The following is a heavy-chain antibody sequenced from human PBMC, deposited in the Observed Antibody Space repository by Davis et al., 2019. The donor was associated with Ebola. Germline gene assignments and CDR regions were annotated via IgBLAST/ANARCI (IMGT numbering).Heavy chain of an antibody. D-gene: IGHD5-12*01. V-gene: IGHV5-51*01. Sequence: GESLKISCNTSGYTFTSYWIGWVRQMPGKGLECMGIIYPGDSDVRYSPSFQGHVTISVDKSISAAHLQWSSLEASDTAIYYCARRGYSGLYHGFDVWGQGTLVTVSS. CDR2: IYPGDSDV. J-gene: IGHJ4*02. CDR3: ARRGYSGLYHGFDV. CDR1: GYTFTSYW.